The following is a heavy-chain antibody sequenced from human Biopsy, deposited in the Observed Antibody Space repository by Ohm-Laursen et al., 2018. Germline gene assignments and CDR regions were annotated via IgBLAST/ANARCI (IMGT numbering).Heavy chain of an antibody. CDR3: ARAYPPPGRRLVVVAGDFDC. D-gene: IGHD2-15*01. J-gene: IGHJ4*02. Sequence: SLRLSCTASGLTFSRYSMHWVRQAPGKGLEWVSSISSSSNFVYYGDSVKGRFTISRDNAKNSLYLQMNSLRAEDTAVYYCARAYPPPGRRLVVVAGDFDCWGQGTRVTVSS. CDR2: ISSSSNFV. V-gene: IGHV3-21*01. CDR1: GLTFSRYS.